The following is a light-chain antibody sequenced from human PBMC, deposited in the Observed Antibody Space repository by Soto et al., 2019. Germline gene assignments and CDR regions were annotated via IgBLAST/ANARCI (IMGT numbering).Light chain of an antibody. CDR3: QQYGSSPPYT. Sequence: EIVLTQSPGTLSLSPGERATLSCRASQSVSASNLAWYQQKPAQAPRLLIFDASTRATGIPDRFSGSGSGTDFTLTISRLELEDFAIYYCQQYGSSPPYTFGQGTKLEIK. CDR1: QSVSASN. J-gene: IGKJ2*01. V-gene: IGKV3-20*01. CDR2: DAS.